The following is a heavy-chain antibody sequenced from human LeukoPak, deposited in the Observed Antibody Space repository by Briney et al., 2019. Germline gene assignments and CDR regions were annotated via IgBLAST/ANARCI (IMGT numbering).Heavy chain of an antibody. CDR1: GFTFSSYA. V-gene: IGHV3-23*01. CDR2: IIDSGGST. Sequence: SGGSLRLSCAASGFTFSSYAMSWVRQAPGKGLEWVSSIIDSGGSTYYADSVKGRFTISRDNSKNTLYLQMNSLRAEDTAVYYCAKFRGRGAVDYWGRGTLVTVSS. CDR3: AKFRGRGAVDY. J-gene: IGHJ4*02. D-gene: IGHD3-10*01.